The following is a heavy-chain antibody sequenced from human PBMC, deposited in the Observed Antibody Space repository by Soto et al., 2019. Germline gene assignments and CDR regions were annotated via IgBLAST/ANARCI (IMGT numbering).Heavy chain of an antibody. CDR2: VYNSGFK. J-gene: IGHJ3*01. CDR1: GGSINSSINY. CDR3: ARNRIVAGVGRSDFDV. Sequence: SETLSLTCSVSGGSINSSINYWGWIRHTPGRGLEWIGSVYNSGFKHYTPSLKSRVTISVETPKNQFSLKLTSVSAADTAVYYCARNRIVAGVGRSDFDVWGQGTLVTV. V-gene: IGHV4-39*01. D-gene: IGHD6-19*01.